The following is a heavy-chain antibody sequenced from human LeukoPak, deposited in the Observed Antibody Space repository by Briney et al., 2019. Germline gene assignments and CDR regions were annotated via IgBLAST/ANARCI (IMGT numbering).Heavy chain of an antibody. J-gene: IGHJ6*02. Sequence: GESLKISCKGSGYRFTSYWIGWVRQMPGKGLEWMGIIYPGDSDTRYSPSFQGQVTISADKSISTAYLQWSSLKASDTAMYYCARQGSLTMVRGAYGMDVWGQGTTVTVSS. D-gene: IGHD3-10*01. CDR3: ARQGSLTMVRGAYGMDV. CDR2: IYPGDSDT. V-gene: IGHV5-51*01. CDR1: GYRFTSYW.